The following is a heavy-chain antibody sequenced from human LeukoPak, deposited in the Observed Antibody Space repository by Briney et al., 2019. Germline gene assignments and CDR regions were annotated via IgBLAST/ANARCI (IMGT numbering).Heavy chain of an antibody. Sequence: GGSLRLSCAASGFTFDDYGMSWVRQAPGKGLEWVSGINWNGGSTGYADSVKGRFTISRDNAKNSLYLQMNSLRAEDTALYYCARDSRLGCTNGVCYPYYYYYMDVWGKGTTVTVSS. CDR1: GFTFDDYG. D-gene: IGHD2-8*01. CDR2: INWNGGST. J-gene: IGHJ6*03. V-gene: IGHV3-20*04. CDR3: ARDSRLGCTNGVCYPYYYYYMDV.